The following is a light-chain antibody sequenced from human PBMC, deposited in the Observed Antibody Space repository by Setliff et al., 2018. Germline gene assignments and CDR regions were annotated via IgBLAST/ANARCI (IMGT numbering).Light chain of an antibody. Sequence: QSALTQPPSASGSPGQSVIISCTGTSSDIDYNHVSWYQQYPGKGPKLIIYEVVKRPSGVPDRFSGSKSGNTASLTVSGLQAGDEADYYCSSYTSSDTWGFGGGTKVTVL. V-gene: IGLV2-8*01. CDR1: SSDIDYNH. CDR2: EVV. J-gene: IGLJ3*02. CDR3: SSYTSSDTWG.